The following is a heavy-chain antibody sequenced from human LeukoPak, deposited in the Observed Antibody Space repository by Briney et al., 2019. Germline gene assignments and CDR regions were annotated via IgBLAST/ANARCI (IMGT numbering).Heavy chain of an antibody. V-gene: IGHV3-74*01. Sequence: GGSLRLSCAASGFIFSNYWMHWVRQAPGKGLVWVSHFHSDGITTNYADSVKGRFTISRDNAKNMLYLQMNSLRAEDTAVNYCARGRYYLDSWGQGTLVTVSS. CDR3: ARGRYYLDS. J-gene: IGHJ4*02. CDR1: GFIFSNYW. CDR2: FHSDGITT.